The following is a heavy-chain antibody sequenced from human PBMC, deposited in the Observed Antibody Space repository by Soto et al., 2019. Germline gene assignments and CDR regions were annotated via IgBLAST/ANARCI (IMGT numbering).Heavy chain of an antibody. CDR3: TRGPRVSSTGTGAH. V-gene: IGHV3-74*01. CDR2: ISDDGSTT. Sequence: GGSLRLSCEVSGFTFSAYWMHWVRQVPGKGLMWVSRISDDGSTTTYAGSVKDRHTIARDNAKNTLNIQKNSLRADDTGLYYFTRGPRVSSTGTGAHWGQGTLVTVSS. D-gene: IGHD1-1*01. CDR1: GFTFSAYW. J-gene: IGHJ4*02.